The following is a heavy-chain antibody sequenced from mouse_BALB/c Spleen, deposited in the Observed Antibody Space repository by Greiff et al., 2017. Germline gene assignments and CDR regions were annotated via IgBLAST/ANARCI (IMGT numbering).Heavy chain of an antibody. Sequence: EVQLQESGPSLVKPSQTLSLTCSVTGDSITSGYWNWIRKFPGNKLEYMGYISYSGSTYYNPSLKSRISITRDTSKNQYYLQLNSVTTEDTATYYCARYQLLRYYAMDYWGQGTSVTVSS. V-gene: IGHV3-8*02. D-gene: IGHD1-1*01. CDR1: GDSITSGY. J-gene: IGHJ4*01. CDR3: ARYQLLRYYAMDY. CDR2: ISYSGST.